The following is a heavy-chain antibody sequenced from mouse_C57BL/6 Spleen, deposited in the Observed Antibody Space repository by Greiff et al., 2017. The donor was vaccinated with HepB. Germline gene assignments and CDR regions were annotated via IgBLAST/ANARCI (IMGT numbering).Heavy chain of an antibody. D-gene: IGHD1-1*01. Sequence: EVMLVESGEGLVKPGGSLKLSCAASGFTFSSYAMSWVRQTPEKRLEWVAYISSGGDYIYYADTVKGRFTISRDNARNTLYLQMSSLKSEDTAMYYCTRADYYGSSYDYYAMDYWGQGTSVTVSS. CDR3: TRADYYGSSYDYYAMDY. J-gene: IGHJ4*01. CDR2: ISSGGDYI. V-gene: IGHV5-9-1*02. CDR1: GFTFSSYA.